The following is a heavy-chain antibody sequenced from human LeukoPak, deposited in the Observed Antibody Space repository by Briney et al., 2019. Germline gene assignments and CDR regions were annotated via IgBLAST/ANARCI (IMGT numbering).Heavy chain of an antibody. V-gene: IGHV1-69*13. Sequence: SVKVSCKASGGTFSSYAISWVRQAPGQGLEWMGGIIPIFGTANYAQKFQARVTITADESTSTAYMELSSLRSEDTAVYYCARNPIRFLEWLPTFDYWGQGTLVTVSS. CDR3: ARNPIRFLEWLPTFDY. CDR1: GGTFSSYA. D-gene: IGHD3-3*01. CDR2: IIPIFGTA. J-gene: IGHJ4*02.